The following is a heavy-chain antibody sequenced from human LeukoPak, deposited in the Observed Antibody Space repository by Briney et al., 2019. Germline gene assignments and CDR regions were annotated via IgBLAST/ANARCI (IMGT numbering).Heavy chain of an antibody. V-gene: IGHV4-59*01. J-gene: IGHJ4*02. CDR3: ARGTVRSSEYYFDY. CDR2: IYYSGST. D-gene: IGHD6-25*01. CDR1: GGSISSYY. Sequence: KTSETLSLTCTVSGGSISSYYWSWIRQPPGNGLEWIGYIYYSGSTNYNPSLKSRVTISVETSKNQFSLKLSSVAAADAAVYYCARGTVRSSEYYFDYWGQGTLVTVSS.